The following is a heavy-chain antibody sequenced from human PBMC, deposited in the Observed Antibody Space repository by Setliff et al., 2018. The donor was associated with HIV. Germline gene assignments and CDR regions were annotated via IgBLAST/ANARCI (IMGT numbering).Heavy chain of an antibody. CDR1: GIIFSNYG. Sequence: GGSLRLSCAASGIIFSNYGMHWVRQAPGKGLEWVAYVRFDGNDKYYRDSVKGRFTISRDNHKKTLSLQMNSLRGDDTAVYYCARGNGYTSGWYIENLHYFDYWGQGTLVTVSS. V-gene: IGHV3-30*02. D-gene: IGHD6-19*01. CDR3: ARGNGYTSGWYIENLHYFDY. J-gene: IGHJ4*02. CDR2: VRFDGNDK.